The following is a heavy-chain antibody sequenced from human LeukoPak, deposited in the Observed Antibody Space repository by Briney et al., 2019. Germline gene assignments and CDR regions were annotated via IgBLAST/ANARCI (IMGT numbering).Heavy chain of an antibody. Sequence: ASLKVSCKASGYTFTSYYMHWVRQAPGQGLEWMGIINPSGGSTSYAQKFQGRVTMTRDTSTSTVYMELSSLRSEDTAVYYCARDYYDSSSQEEYYFDYWGQGTLVTVSS. CDR1: GYTFTSYY. CDR2: INPSGGST. D-gene: IGHD3-22*01. J-gene: IGHJ4*02. V-gene: IGHV1-46*01. CDR3: ARDYYDSSSQEEYYFDY.